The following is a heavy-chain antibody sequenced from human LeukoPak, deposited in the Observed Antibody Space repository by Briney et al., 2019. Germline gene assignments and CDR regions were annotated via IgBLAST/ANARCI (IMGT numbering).Heavy chain of an antibody. Sequence: GGSLRLSCAASGFRFSSSWMHWVRQAPGTGLVWVSRINSDGSTTNYADSVKGRFTISRDKAMSTLYMQMNSLRAEDTAVYYCARDFGPYGMDVWGQGTTVTVSS. CDR1: GFRFSSSW. D-gene: IGHD3-16*01. CDR2: INSDGSTT. CDR3: ARDFGPYGMDV. V-gene: IGHV3-74*01. J-gene: IGHJ6*02.